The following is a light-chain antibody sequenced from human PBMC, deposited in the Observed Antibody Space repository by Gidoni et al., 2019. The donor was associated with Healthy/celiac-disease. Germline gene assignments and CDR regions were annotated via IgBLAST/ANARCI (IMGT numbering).Light chain of an antibody. CDR1: SLRSYY. CDR2: GKN. Sequence: SSELPQDPAVSVALGQTVRTTCQGDSLRSYYASWYQQKPGQAPVLVIYGKNNRPSGIPDRFSGCSSGNTASLTITGAQAEDEADYYCNSRDSSGNHHWVFGGGTKLTVL. CDR3: NSRDSSGNHHWV. V-gene: IGLV3-19*01. J-gene: IGLJ3*02.